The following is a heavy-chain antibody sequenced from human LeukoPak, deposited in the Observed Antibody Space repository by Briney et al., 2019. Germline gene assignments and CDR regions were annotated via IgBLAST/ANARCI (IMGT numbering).Heavy chain of an antibody. CDR1: GGSFSGYY. J-gene: IGHJ4*02. V-gene: IGHV4-34*01. Sequence: PSETLSLTCAVYGGSFSGYYWSWIRQPPGKGLEWIGSIYYSGSTYYNPSLKSRVTISVDTSKNQFSLKLSSVTAADTAVYYCARFDLEWRVDYWGQGTLVTVSS. CDR2: IYYSGST. CDR3: ARFDLEWRVDY. D-gene: IGHD1-1*01.